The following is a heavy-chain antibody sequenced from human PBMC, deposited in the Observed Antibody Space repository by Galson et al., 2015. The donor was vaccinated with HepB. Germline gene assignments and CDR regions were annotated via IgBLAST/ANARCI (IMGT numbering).Heavy chain of an antibody. J-gene: IGHJ6*02. D-gene: IGHD5-24*01. CDR1: GFTFSSYS. CDR2: ISSSSSYI. V-gene: IGHV3-21*01. Sequence: SLRLSCAASGFTFSSYSMNWVRQAPGKGLEWVSSISSSSSYIYYADSVKGRFTISRDNAKNSLYLQMNSLRAEDTAVYYCAREETPEGSYYYYGMDVWGQGTTVTVSS. CDR3: AREETPEGSYYYYGMDV.